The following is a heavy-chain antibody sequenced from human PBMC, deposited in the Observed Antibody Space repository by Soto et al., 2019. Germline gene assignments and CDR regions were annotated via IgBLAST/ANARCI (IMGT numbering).Heavy chain of an antibody. D-gene: IGHD1-1*01. CDR1: GFAFRSYG. J-gene: IGHJ4*02. Sequence: VQLVESGGGVVQPGRSLRLSCAPSGFAFRSYGMHWVRQAPGKGLEWVAVISYDGSNQYYADSVKGRFTISRDNSRSTLYLQMSSLRAEDTAMYYCARDSEEELPPYMIDYWGQGTQVTVSS. V-gene: IGHV3-30*03. CDR3: ARDSEEELPPYMIDY. CDR2: ISYDGSNQ.